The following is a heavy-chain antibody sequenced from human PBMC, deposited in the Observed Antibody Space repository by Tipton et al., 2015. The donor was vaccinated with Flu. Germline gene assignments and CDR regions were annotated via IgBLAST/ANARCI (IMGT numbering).Heavy chain of an antibody. J-gene: IGHJ6*02. D-gene: IGHD1-1*01. Sequence: GLVKPSETLSLTCTVSGDSISTTIYYWGWVRQPPGKGLEWIGSIYYSGTTYYNPSLKSRVTISVDSSKNEFSLTLASLTAADTAVYYCARDLWNDRRAYYYYGVDVWGQGTTVTVSS. V-gene: IGHV4-39*07. CDR1: GDSISTTIYY. CDR3: ARDLWNDRRAYYYYGVDV. CDR2: IYYSGTT.